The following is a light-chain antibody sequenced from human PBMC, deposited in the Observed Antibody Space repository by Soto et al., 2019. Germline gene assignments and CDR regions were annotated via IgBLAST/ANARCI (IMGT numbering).Light chain of an antibody. CDR1: QSTNSW. V-gene: IGKV1-5*03. CDR2: KAS. J-gene: IGKJ1*01. CDR3: QQYGSSPPGT. Sequence: DIQMTQSPSTLSASVGDRVTITCRASQSTNSWLAWYQQKPGKAPKLLIYKASSLESGVPSRFSGSGSGTDFTLTISRLEPEDFAVYYCQQYGSSPPGTFGQGTKVDIK.